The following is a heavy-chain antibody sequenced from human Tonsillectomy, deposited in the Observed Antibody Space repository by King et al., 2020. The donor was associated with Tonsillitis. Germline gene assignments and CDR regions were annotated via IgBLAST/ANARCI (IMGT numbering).Heavy chain of an antibody. CDR1: GYTFTDYF. V-gene: IGHV1-2*02. CDR2: MNPNSGDT. J-gene: IGHJ4*02. Sequence: VQLVESGAEVKGPGASVKVSCKASGYTFTDYFLHWVRQAPGQGLEWMGWMNPNSGDTKYAQKFEDRVTMTRATSINTAYMDLNWLRSDDTAIYFCARDTVPASGVGSGTANCWGQGTLVTVSS. D-gene: IGHD2-2*01. CDR3: ARDTVPASGVGSGTANC.